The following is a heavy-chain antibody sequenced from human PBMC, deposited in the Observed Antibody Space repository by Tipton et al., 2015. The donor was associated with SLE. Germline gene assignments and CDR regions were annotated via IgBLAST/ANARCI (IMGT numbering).Heavy chain of an antibody. CDR2: ISTSGSTI. D-gene: IGHD1-7*01. Sequence: GSLRLSCAASRFTFSNSDMNWVRQAPGRGLEWVSYISTSGSTIYYADSVKGRFTISRDNAKSSLYLQMNSLRAEDTAIYYCARGVSGTSGYWGQGTQVTVSA. J-gene: IGHJ4*02. CDR1: RFTFSNSD. V-gene: IGHV3-48*03. CDR3: ARGVSGTSGY.